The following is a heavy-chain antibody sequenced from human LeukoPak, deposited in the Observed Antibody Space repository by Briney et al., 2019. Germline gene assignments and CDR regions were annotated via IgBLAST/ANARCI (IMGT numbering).Heavy chain of an antibody. J-gene: IGHJ5*02. V-gene: IGHV4-4*02. CDR3: ARRISGWSRTQSMRFDP. CDR2: IYHSGST. D-gene: IGHD6-19*01. CDR1: GGSISSSNW. Sequence: SGTLSLTCAVSGGSISSSNWWSWVRQPPGQGLEWIGEIYHSGSTNYNPSLKSRVTISVDTSKNQFSLKLSSVTAADTAVYYCARRISGWSRTQSMRFDPWGQGTLVTVSS.